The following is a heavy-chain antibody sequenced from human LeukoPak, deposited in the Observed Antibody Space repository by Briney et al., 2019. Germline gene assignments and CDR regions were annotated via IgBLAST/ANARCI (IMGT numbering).Heavy chain of an antibody. V-gene: IGHV3-74*01. CDR3: ARVYGMTGYYYYYGMDV. D-gene: IGHD3-9*01. CDR1: GFTFSSYW. Sequence: PGGSLRLSCAASGFTFSSYWMHWVRQAPGKGLVWVSRINSDGSSTSYADSVKGRFTISRDNAKNTLYLQMNSLRAEDTAVYYCARVYGMTGYYYYYGMDVWGQGTTVTVSS. CDR2: INSDGSST. J-gene: IGHJ6*02.